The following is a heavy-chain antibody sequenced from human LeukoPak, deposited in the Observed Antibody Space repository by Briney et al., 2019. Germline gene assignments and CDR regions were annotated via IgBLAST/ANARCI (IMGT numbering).Heavy chain of an antibody. CDR2: ISAYNDNT. V-gene: IGHV1-18*03. D-gene: IGHD3-22*01. CDR3: ARDQRYYYDGSGYHFTY. CDR1: GYTFTSYG. Sequence: GASVKVSCKASGYTFTSYGISWVRQAPGQGLEWLGWISAYNDNTDYAQKFQGRVTMTTDTSTTTAYMELRSLRSDDMAVYYCARDQRYYYDGSGYHFTYWGQGTLVTVSS. J-gene: IGHJ4*02.